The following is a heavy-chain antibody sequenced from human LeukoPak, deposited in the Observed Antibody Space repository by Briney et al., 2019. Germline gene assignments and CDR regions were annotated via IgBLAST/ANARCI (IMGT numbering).Heavy chain of an antibody. J-gene: IGHJ5*02. Sequence: SETLSLTCAVYGGSFSGYYWSWIRQPPGKGLEWIGEINHSGSTNYNPSLKSRVTISLDTSKNHFSLKLSSVTAADTAVYYCTRGARGDWFDPWGQGTLVTVSS. V-gene: IGHV4-34*01. CDR3: TRGARGDWFDP. D-gene: IGHD3-16*01. CDR2: INHSGST. CDR1: GGSFSGYY.